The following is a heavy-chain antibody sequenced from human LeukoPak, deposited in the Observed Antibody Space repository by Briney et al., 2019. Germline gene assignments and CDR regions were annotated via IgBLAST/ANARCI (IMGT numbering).Heavy chain of an antibody. V-gene: IGHV3-66*01. D-gene: IGHD6-19*01. CDR1: GFTVSSNY. Sequence: GGSLRLSCAASGFTVSSNYMSWVRQAPGKGLEWVSVIYSGGSTYYADSVKGRFTISRDNSKNTLYLQMNSLRAEDTAVYYCARGDSSGWRYYYGMDVWGQGTTVTVSS. CDR2: IYSGGST. CDR3: ARGDSSGWRYYYGMDV. J-gene: IGHJ6*02.